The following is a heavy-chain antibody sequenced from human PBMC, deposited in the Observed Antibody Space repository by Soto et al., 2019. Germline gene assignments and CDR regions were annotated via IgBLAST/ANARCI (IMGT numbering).Heavy chain of an antibody. CDR2: IIPILGIA. V-gene: IGHV1-69*02. Sequence: QVQLVQSGAEVKKPGSSVKVSCKASGGTFSSYTISWVRQAPGQGLEWMGRIIPILGIANYAQKFQGRVTITADKSXSXXYMELRRLRSEDTAVYYCARTNYYDTSGHPNWFDPWGQGTLVTVSS. CDR1: GGTFSSYT. CDR3: ARTNYYDTSGHPNWFDP. J-gene: IGHJ5*02. D-gene: IGHD3-22*01.